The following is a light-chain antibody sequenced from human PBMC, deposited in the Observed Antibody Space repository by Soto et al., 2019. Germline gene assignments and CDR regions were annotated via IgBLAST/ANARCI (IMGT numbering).Light chain of an antibody. Sequence: AIQMTQSPSSLSASVGDRVTITCRASQGIGTELGWYQLKPWKAHKLLVYVASTLQSCVQTRFSGSGSGTDFTLTISSLQPDDFATYYCLQDFSYTRTFGQGTTVEIK. V-gene: IGKV1-6*02. CDR3: LQDFSYTRT. CDR1: QGIGTE. CDR2: VAS. J-gene: IGKJ1*01.